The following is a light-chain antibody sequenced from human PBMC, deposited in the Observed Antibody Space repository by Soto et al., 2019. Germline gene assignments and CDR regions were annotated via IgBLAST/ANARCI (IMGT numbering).Light chain of an antibody. Sequence: DIQMTQSPSSLSASVGDRVTITCQASQDISNYLNWYQQKPGKAPKLLIYDASNLETGVPSRFSGSGSGTDFTFTISSLQPEDIATYYCQQYDNPITFGQGTRLET. CDR3: QQYDNPIT. CDR1: QDISNY. V-gene: IGKV1-33*01. J-gene: IGKJ5*01. CDR2: DAS.